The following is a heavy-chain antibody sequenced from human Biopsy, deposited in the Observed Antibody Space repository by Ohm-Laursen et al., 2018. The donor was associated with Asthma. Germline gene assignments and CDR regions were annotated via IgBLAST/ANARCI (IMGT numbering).Heavy chain of an antibody. CDR1: GFSLSSSGAN. V-gene: IGHV2-70*04. J-gene: IGHJ4*02. CDR2: IDWEEDK. CDR3: TRHNDY. Sequence: TQTLTLTRSFSGFSLSSSGANVNWIRQPPGKALEWPARIDWEEDKFYSTSLRTRLTISKGSSEDQVVLTMTNMGPVDTATYYCTRHNDYWGPGILVTVSS. D-gene: IGHD1-14*01.